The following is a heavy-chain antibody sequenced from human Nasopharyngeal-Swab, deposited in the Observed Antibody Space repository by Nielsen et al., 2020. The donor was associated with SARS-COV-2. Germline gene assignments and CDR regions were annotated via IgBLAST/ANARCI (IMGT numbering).Heavy chain of an antibody. V-gene: IGHV4-39*01. J-gene: IGHJ6*03. D-gene: IGHD5-18*01. Sequence: SETLSLTCTVSGGSISSSSYYWGWIRQPPGKGLEWIGSIYYSGSTYYNPSLKSRVTISVDTSKNQFSLKLSSVTAADTAVYYCATYGYGSYYYDYMDVWGKGTTVTSP. CDR3: ATYGYGSYYYDYMDV. CDR1: GGSISSSSYY. CDR2: IYYSGST.